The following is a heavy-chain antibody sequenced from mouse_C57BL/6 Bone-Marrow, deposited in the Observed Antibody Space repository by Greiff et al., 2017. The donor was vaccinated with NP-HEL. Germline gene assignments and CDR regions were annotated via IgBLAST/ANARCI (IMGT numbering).Heavy chain of an antibody. CDR1: GYTFTSYW. Sequence: QVQLQQPGAELVMPGASVKLSCKASGYTFTSYWMHWVKQRPGQGLEWIGEIDPSDSYTNYNQKFKGKSTLTVDKSSSTAYMQLSSLTSEDSAVYYCARSTYYGSLWYFDVWGTGTTVTVSS. D-gene: IGHD1-1*01. CDR2: IDPSDSYT. V-gene: IGHV1-69*01. CDR3: ARSTYYGSLWYFDV. J-gene: IGHJ1*03.